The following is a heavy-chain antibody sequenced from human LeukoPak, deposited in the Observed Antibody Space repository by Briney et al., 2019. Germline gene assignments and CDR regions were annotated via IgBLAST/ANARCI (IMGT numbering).Heavy chain of an antibody. J-gene: IGHJ4*02. CDR1: GFTFSSYA. CDR3: AREADPYCSSTSCSQFDY. D-gene: IGHD2-2*01. CDR2: ISYDGSNK. Sequence: GRSLRLSCAASGFTFSSYAMYWVRQAPGKGLEWVAVISYDGSNKYYADSVKGRFTISRDNSKNTLYLQMNSLRAEDTAVYYCAREADPYCSSTSCSQFDYWGQGTLVTVSS. V-gene: IGHV3-30*01.